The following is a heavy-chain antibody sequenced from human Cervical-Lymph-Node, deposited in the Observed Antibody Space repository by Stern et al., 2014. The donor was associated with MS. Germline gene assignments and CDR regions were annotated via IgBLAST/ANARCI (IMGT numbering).Heavy chain of an antibody. CDR3: ARDRLPGYSDGAFAY. V-gene: IGHV1-69*01. D-gene: IGHD5-18*01. CDR1: GGIFSNYA. Sequence: VQLVQSGAEVKKPGSSVRVSCKASGGIFSNYAFNWVRQAPGQGLEWMGAIIPIFRSPEFAQKFQARVTITADESTSAAYMELSSLTSEDTAIYYCARDRLPGYSDGAFAYGGQGTLVTVSS. J-gene: IGHJ4*02. CDR2: IIPIFRSP.